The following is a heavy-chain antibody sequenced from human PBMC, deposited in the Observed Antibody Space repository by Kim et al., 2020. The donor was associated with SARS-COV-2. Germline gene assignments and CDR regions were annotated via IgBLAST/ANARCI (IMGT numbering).Heavy chain of an antibody. J-gene: IGHJ4*02. Sequence: FTISRDNSKNTLYLQMNSLRAEDTAVYYCARDSGIKGRYDFWSGYYYFDYWGQGTLVTVSS. V-gene: IGHV3-30*01. CDR3: ARDSGIKGRYDFWSGYYYFDY. D-gene: IGHD3-3*01.